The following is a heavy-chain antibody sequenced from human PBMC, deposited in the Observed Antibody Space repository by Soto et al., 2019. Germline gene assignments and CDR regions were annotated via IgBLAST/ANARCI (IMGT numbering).Heavy chain of an antibody. J-gene: IGHJ5*02. CDR1: GFTFSSYG. D-gene: IGHD6-6*01. Sequence: GGALRLSCAASGFTFSSYGMHWVRQAPGQGLEWVAVISYDGSNKYYADSVKGRFTISRDNSKNTLYLQMNSLRAEDTAVYYCAKGRKMWSIADIRFDPWGQGTLVTVSS. V-gene: IGHV3-30*18. CDR3: AKGRKMWSIADIRFDP. CDR2: ISYDGSNK.